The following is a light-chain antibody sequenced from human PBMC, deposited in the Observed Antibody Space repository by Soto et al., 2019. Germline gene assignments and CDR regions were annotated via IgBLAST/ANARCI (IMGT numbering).Light chain of an antibody. V-gene: IGLV3-1*01. Sequence: SYELTQPPSVSVSPGQTASITCSGDKLGDRYACWYQQKPGQSPVLVIYQDNKRPSGIPERFSGSNSGNTATLTISGTQAMDEADYYCQAWDSSTDVLFGGGTQLTVL. CDR1: KLGDRY. CDR2: QDN. CDR3: QAWDSSTDVL. J-gene: IGLJ2*01.